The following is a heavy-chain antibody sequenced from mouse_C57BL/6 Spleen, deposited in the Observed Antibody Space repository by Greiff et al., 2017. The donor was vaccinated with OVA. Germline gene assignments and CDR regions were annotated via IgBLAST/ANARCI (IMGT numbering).Heavy chain of an antibody. CDR2: IRNKANGYTT. Sequence: EVKLVESGGGLVQPGGSLSLSCAASGFTFTDYYMSWVRQPPGKALEWLGFIRNKANGYTTEYSASVKGRFTISRDNSQSILYLQMNALRAEDSATYYCARFYCYGSFDYWGQGTTLTVSS. D-gene: IGHD1-1*01. V-gene: IGHV7-3*01. J-gene: IGHJ2*01. CDR1: GFTFTDYY. CDR3: ARFYCYGSFDY.